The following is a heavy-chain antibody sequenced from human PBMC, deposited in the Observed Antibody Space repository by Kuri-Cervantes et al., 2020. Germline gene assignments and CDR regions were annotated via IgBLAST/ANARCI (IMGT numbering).Heavy chain of an antibody. CDR3: ARLGNGNYYGAFDI. D-gene: IGHD1-26*01. CDR1: GFSLSTSGVG. J-gene: IGHJ3*02. CDR2: IYWDDDK. V-gene: IGHV2-5*02. Sequence: SGPTLVKPTQTLTLTCAFSGFSLSTSGVGVGWIRQPPGKALEWLALIYWDDDKRYSPSLKSRLTISKDTSKNQVVLRMTNMDPVDTATYYCARLGNGNYYGAFDIWGQGTMVTVSS.